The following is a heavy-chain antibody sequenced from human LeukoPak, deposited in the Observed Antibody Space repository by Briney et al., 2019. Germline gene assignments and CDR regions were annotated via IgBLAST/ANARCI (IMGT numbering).Heavy chain of an antibody. CDR1: GYTFDDYA. Sequence: PGRSLRLSCAASGYTFDDYAMHWVRQAPGKGLEWVSGISWNSGSIDYADSVKGGFTISRDNAKNTLYLQMNSLRAEDTALYYCAXFXLTXALINPHAFDIWGQGTMVTVSS. V-gene: IGHV3-9*01. J-gene: IGHJ3*02. CDR3: AXFXLTXALINPHAFDI. D-gene: IGHD3-10*01. CDR2: ISWNSGSI.